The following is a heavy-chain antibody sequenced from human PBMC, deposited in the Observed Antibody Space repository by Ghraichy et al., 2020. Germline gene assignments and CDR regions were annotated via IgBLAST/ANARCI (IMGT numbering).Heavy chain of an antibody. J-gene: IGHJ4*02. CDR3: AREAANDYYGFDY. Sequence: SETLSLTCTVSGGSISSGGYYWSWIRQHPGKGLEWIGYIYYSGSTYYNPSLKSRVTISVDTSKNQFSLKLSSVTAADTAVYYCAREAANDYYGFDYWGQGTLVTVSS. CDR2: IYYSGST. V-gene: IGHV4-31*03. CDR1: GGSISSGGYY. D-gene: IGHD3-10*01.